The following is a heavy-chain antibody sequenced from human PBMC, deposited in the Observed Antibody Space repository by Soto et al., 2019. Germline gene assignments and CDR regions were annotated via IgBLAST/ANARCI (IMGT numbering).Heavy chain of an antibody. Sequence: QVQLVQSEAEVKKPGASVKVSCKASGYTFTSYGISWVRHAPGQGLEWMGWISAYNGNTNYAQKLQGRVTMTTDTSTSTAYMELRSLRSDDTAVYYCARDRNYDFWSGYYDAFDIWGQGTMVTVSS. CDR3: ARDRNYDFWSGYYDAFDI. V-gene: IGHV1-18*01. CDR2: ISAYNGNT. CDR1: GYTFTSYG. J-gene: IGHJ3*02. D-gene: IGHD3-3*01.